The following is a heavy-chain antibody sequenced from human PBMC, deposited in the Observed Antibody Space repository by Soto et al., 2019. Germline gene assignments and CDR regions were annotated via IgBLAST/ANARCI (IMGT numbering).Heavy chain of an antibody. V-gene: IGHV5-51*01. J-gene: IGHJ4*02. CDR2: IYPGDSDT. Sequence: EASRKVSCKGSGYSFTSYWIGWVRQMPGKGLEWLGIIYPGDSDTRYSPSFQGQVTISADKSISTAYLQWSSLKASDTAMYYCARLSRFLEYGEGDYWGQGTLVSVSS. CDR3: ARLSRFLEYGEGDY. D-gene: IGHD3-3*01. CDR1: GYSFTSYW.